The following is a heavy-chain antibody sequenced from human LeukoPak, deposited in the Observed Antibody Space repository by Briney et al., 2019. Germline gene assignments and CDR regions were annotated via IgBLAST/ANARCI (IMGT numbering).Heavy chain of an antibody. D-gene: IGHD3-22*01. CDR1: GGSIRSSYYY. CDR3: ARGGYYDSSGPFDY. Sequence: SETLSLTCTVSGGSIRSSYYYWGWIRQLPGKGLEWIGSIYDSGSTYYNPSLKSRVTISVDTSKNQFSLKLSSVTAADTAVYYCARGGYYDSSGPFDYWGQGTLVTVSS. J-gene: IGHJ4*02. V-gene: IGHV4-39*07. CDR2: IYDSGST.